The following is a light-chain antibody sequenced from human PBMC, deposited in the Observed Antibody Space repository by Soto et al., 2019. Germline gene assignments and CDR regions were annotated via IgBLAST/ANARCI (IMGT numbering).Light chain of an antibody. CDR1: QSVSSYY. Sequence: EIVLTQSPGTLSLSPGERATLPCRASQSVSSYYLAWYQQKPGQAPRLLIYGASSRATGIPDRFSGSGSGTDFTLTISSLEPEDFAVYYCQQYGSSLYTFGQGTKLEIK. CDR2: GAS. V-gene: IGKV3-20*01. J-gene: IGKJ2*01. CDR3: QQYGSSLYT.